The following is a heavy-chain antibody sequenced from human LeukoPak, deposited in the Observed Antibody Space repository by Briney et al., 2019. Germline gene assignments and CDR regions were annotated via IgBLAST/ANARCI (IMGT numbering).Heavy chain of an antibody. CDR3: ARGGVYDYVWGSFRYNWFDP. V-gene: IGHV1-2*02. J-gene: IGHJ5*02. CDR2: INPNSGGT. Sequence: ASVKVSCKASGYTFTGYYMHWVRQAPGQGLEWMGWINPNSGGTNYAQKFQGRVTMTRDTSISTAYMELSRLRSDDTAVYYCARGGVYDYVWGSFRYNWFDPWGQGTLVTASS. D-gene: IGHD3-16*01. CDR1: GYTFTGYY.